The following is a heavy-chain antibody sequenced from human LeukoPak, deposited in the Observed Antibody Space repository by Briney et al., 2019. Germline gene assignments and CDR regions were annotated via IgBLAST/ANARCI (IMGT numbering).Heavy chain of an antibody. CDR3: AKGPRCDSSGYLFDY. V-gene: IGHV3-23*01. CDR1: GFTFSSYA. CDR2: ISGSGGST. J-gene: IGHJ4*02. Sequence: GGSLRLSCAASGFTFSSYAMSWVRQAPGKGLEWVSAISGSGGSTYYADSVKGRFTISRDNSKNTLYLQMNSLRAEDTAVYYCAKGPRCDSSGYLFDYWGQGTLVTVSS. D-gene: IGHD3-22*01.